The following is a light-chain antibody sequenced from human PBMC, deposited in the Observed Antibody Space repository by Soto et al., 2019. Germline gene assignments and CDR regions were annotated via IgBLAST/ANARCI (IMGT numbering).Light chain of an antibody. CDR2: AAS. J-gene: IGKJ1*01. CDR1: QSVTANY. Sequence: EIALTQSPGTLSLSPGERATLSCGASQSVTANYLAWYQQRPGQAPRLLIYAASIGATGVPDRFSGSGSGTDFTLTISRLEPEDFAVYYCLQYGVPLWTFGQGTTVEIK. CDR3: LQYGVPLWT. V-gene: IGKV3-20*01.